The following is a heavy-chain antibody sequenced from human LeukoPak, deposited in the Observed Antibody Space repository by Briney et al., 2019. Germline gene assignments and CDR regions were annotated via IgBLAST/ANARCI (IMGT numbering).Heavy chain of an antibody. V-gene: IGHV3-23*01. CDR3: AKDYYYDSSGYCAEYFQH. CDR2: ISGSGGST. CDR1: GFTFSSYA. Sequence: GGSLRLSCAASGFTFSSYAMSWVRQAPGKGLEWVSAISGSGGSTYYADSVKGRFTISRDNFKNTLYLQMNSLRAEDTAVYYCAKDYYYDSSGYCAEYFQHWGQGTLVTVSS. J-gene: IGHJ1*01. D-gene: IGHD3-22*01.